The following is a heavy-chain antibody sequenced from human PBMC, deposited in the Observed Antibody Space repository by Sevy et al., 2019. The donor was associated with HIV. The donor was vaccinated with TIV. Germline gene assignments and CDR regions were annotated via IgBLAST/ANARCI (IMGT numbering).Heavy chain of an antibody. Sequence: GGSLRLSCAASGFTFSSYAMSWVRQTPGKGLEWVSAISGSDGRTYYIDSVKGRFTITRDNSKNTVDLQMSSLRVDDTAFYYCVSEACIHTGCHSLADFWGQGTLVTVSS. CDR2: ISGSDGRT. CDR1: GFTFSSYA. D-gene: IGHD5-18*01. J-gene: IGHJ1*01. CDR3: VSEACIHTGCHSLADF. V-gene: IGHV3-23*01.